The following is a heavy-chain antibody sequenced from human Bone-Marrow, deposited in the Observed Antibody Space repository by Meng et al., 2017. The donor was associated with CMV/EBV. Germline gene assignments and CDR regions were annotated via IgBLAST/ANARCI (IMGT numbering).Heavy chain of an antibody. J-gene: IGHJ6*02. D-gene: IGHD2-2*01. CDR3: ARDNVVVVPPNYYYYGMDV. CDR1: GGSISSYY. V-gene: IGHV4-59*01. CDR2: IYYSGST. Sequence: SETLSLTCTDSGGSISSYYWSWIRQPPGKGLEWIGYIYYSGSTNYNPSLKSRVTISVDTSKNQFSLKLSSVTAADTAVYYCARDNVVVVPPNYYYYGMDVWGQGTTVTVSS.